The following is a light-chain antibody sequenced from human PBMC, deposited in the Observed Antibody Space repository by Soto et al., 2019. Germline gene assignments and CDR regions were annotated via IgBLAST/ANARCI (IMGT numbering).Light chain of an antibody. V-gene: IGKV3-15*01. Sequence: EIVMTQSPATLSVSPGERATLSCRASQSVSSNFAWYQQKPGQAPRLLIYDASTRATGIPARFSGSGSGTEFTLTISSLQSEDLAVYYCQQYKKWPRTFGHGTKVEIK. CDR3: QQYKKWPRT. J-gene: IGKJ1*01. CDR2: DAS. CDR1: QSVSSN.